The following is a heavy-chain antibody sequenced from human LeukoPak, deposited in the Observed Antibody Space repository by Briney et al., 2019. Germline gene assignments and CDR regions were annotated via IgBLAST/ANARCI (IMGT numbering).Heavy chain of an antibody. CDR1: GFTVSSNY. CDR2: IYSGGST. V-gene: IGHV3-53*01. D-gene: IGHD1-26*01. J-gene: IGHJ4*02. CDR3: ARVGYSGSPGDY. Sequence: GGSLRLSCAVSGFTVSSNYMSWVRQAPGKELEWVSVIYSGGSTYYADSVKGRFTISRDNSKNTLFLQMNSLRAEDPAVYYCARVGYSGSPGDYWGLGTLVTVSS.